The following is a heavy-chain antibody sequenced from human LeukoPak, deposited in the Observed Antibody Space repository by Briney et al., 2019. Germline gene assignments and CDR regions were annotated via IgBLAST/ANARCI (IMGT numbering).Heavy chain of an antibody. V-gene: IGHV1-69*04. Sequence: ASVKVSCKASGGSFSRNVISWVRQAPGQGLEWMGRFIPILGIATYAQKFQGRVTITADRSTSTAYMELSSLRSEDTAVYYCARIQAVGVPVAIDAYYSYGMDVWGQGTAVTVSS. CDR1: GGSFSRNV. J-gene: IGHJ6*02. D-gene: IGHD2-2*02. CDR2: FIPILGIA. CDR3: ARIQAVGVPVAIDAYYSYGMDV.